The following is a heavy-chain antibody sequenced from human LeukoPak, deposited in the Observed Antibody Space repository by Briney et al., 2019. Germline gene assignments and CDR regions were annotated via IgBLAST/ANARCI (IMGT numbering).Heavy chain of an antibody. D-gene: IGHD3-3*01. CDR3: ARVPYDFWSGHTPQFDY. J-gene: IGHJ4*02. Sequence: PSETLSLTCTVSDGSISSGDYYWSWIRQPPGKGLEWIGYIYYSGSTYYNPSLKSRVTISVDTSKNQFSLKLSSVTAADTAVHYCARVPYDFWSGHTPQFDYWGQGTLVTVSS. V-gene: IGHV4-30-4*01. CDR2: IYYSGST. CDR1: DGSISSGDYY.